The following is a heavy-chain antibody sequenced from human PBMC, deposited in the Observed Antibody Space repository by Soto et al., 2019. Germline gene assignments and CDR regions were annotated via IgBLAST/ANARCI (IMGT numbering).Heavy chain of an antibody. Sequence: ASVKVSCKASGDTFTFYSINWVLQAPGLGLEWMGRINPILSMSNYAQRFQGRVTMTADKSTSTAYMELSSLRSEDTAIYYCASSYGSGYRAFDYWGQGALVTVSS. J-gene: IGHJ4*02. V-gene: IGHV1-69*02. CDR1: GDTFTFYS. D-gene: IGHD3-10*01. CDR2: INPILSMS. CDR3: ASSYGSGYRAFDY.